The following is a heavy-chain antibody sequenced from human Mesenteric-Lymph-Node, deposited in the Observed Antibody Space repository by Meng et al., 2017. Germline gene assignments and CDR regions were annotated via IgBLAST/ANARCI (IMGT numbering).Heavy chain of an antibody. Sequence: KVSCKGSGYSFAIYWIAWVRQMPGKGLEWMGIIYPGDSNTRYSPSFQGQVTISADKSISTAYLQWSSLKASDTAMYYCARSAGLHAFDIWGQGTMVTVSS. CDR3: ARSAGLHAFDI. CDR2: IYPGDSNT. V-gene: IGHV5-51*01. CDR1: GYSFAIYW. D-gene: IGHD6-13*01. J-gene: IGHJ3*02.